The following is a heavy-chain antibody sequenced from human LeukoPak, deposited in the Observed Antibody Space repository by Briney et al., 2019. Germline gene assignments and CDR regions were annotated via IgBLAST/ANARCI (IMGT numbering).Heavy chain of an antibody. CDR2: LSYDGNNE. Sequence: GGSLRLSCAASGFTFSSYAMSWVRQAPGKGLEWVAVLSYDGNNEYYADSVKGRFTISRDNSKNTLYLQMNSLSAEDTAVYYCAKVGTNFLRYHFDSWGRGTLVTVSS. J-gene: IGHJ4*02. D-gene: IGHD1-1*01. CDR3: AKVGTNFLRYHFDS. CDR1: GFTFSSYA. V-gene: IGHV3-30-3*01.